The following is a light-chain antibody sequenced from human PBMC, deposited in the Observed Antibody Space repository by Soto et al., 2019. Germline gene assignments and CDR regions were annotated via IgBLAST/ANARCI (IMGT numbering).Light chain of an antibody. V-gene: IGKV3-20*01. Sequence: ELVLTQSPGTLSLSPGERATLSCRASQSVSSSYLAWYQQKPGQAPRLLIYGASSRATGIPDRFSGSGSGTDFTLTISRLEPEDFAVYYCQQYGSSPPKLTFGGGTKV. J-gene: IGKJ4*01. CDR2: GAS. CDR3: QQYGSSPPKLT. CDR1: QSVSSSY.